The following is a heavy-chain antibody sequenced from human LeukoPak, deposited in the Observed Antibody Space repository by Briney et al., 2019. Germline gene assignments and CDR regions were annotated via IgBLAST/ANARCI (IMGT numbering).Heavy chain of an antibody. Sequence: GGSLRLSCAASGFTFSSYAMSWVRQAPGKGLEWVSAISGSGGSTYYADSVKGRFTISRDNSKNTLYLQMNSLRAEDTAVYYCAKGGIVGATIGYYFDYWGQGTLVTVSS. CDR2: ISGSGGST. CDR1: GFTFSSYA. V-gene: IGHV3-23*01. CDR3: AKGGIVGATIGYYFDY. J-gene: IGHJ4*02. D-gene: IGHD1-26*01.